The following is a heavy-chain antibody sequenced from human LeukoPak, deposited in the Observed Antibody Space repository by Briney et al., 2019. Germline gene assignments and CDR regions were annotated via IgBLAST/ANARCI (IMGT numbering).Heavy chain of an antibody. Sequence: GGSLRLSCAASGFTFSNYAMSWVRQAPGKGLEWVSTISGSGGSTYYADSVKGRFTISRDNSKNTLYLQMNSLRAEDTAVYYCARIYSRTGFDPWGQGTLVTVSS. CDR2: ISGSGGST. V-gene: IGHV3-23*01. D-gene: IGHD1-26*01. J-gene: IGHJ5*02. CDR1: GFTFSNYA. CDR3: ARIYSRTGFDP.